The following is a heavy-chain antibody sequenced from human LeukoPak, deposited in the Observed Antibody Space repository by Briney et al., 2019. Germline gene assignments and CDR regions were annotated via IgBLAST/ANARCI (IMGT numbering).Heavy chain of an antibody. CDR1: GYSFINHY. V-gene: IGHV1-46*01. CDR2: ISPSGDRT. CDR3: ARDNSVGGYAWWFDP. D-gene: IGHD1-26*01. J-gene: IGHJ5*02. Sequence: GASVKVSCKASGYSFINHYMHWVRQAPGQGLEWLGLISPSGDRTWYAQKFQGKFTMTRDMSTSTDYMELSSLRSEDTAVYYCARDNSVGGYAWWFDPWGQGTLVTVSS.